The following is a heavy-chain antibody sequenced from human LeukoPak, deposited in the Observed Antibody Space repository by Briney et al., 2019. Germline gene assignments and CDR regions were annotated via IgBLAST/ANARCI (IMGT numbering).Heavy chain of an antibody. CDR2: IKQDGSEK. V-gene: IGHV3-7*01. CDR1: GFTFSVYW. CDR3: ARGHQDDFWSGYLDY. Sequence: PGTSLRLSCAASGFTFSVYWMNWVRQAPGKGLEWVANIKQDGSEKYYVDSVKGRFTISRDNAKNSLYLQMNSLRGEDTAVYYCARGHQDDFWSGYLDYWGQGTLVTVSS. D-gene: IGHD3-3*01. J-gene: IGHJ4*02.